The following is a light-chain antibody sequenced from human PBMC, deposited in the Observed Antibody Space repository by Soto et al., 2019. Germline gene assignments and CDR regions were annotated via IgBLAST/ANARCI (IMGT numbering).Light chain of an antibody. CDR3: QQYDNLFG. V-gene: IGKV1-33*01. CDR1: QDISNS. CDR2: DAS. Sequence: DIQMTQSPSSLSASVGDRVSIPCQASQDISNSLNWYQQKPGKAPKLLIYDASNLEAGVPSRFSGSGSGTYFTLTISSLQPEDVATYYCQQYDNLFGFGQGTKLEIK. J-gene: IGKJ2*03.